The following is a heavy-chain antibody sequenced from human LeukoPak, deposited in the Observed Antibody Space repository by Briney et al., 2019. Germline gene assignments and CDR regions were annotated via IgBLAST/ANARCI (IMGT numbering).Heavy chain of an antibody. D-gene: IGHD1-26*01. CDR2: IYYSGST. Sequence: PSETLSLTCTVSGYSISSGYYWGWIRQPPGKGLEWIGSIYYSGSTYYNPSLKSRVTISVDTSKNQFSLKLSSVTAADTAVYYCARGSGSYWVYYFDYWGQGTLVTVSS. J-gene: IGHJ4*02. V-gene: IGHV4-38-2*02. CDR3: ARGSGSYWVYYFDY. CDR1: GYSISSGYY.